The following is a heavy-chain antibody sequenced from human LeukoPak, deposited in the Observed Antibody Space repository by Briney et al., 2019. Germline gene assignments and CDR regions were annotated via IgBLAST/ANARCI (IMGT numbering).Heavy chain of an antibody. CDR3: ARQEYDFWSGFLLRSNWFDP. J-gene: IGHJ5*02. Sequence: GESLKISCKGSGYSFTSYWIGWVRQMPGKGLEWMGIIYPGDSDTRYSPSFQGQVTISADKSISTAYLQWSSLKASDTAMYYCARQEYDFWSGFLLRSNWFDPWGQGTLVTVSS. CDR1: GYSFTSYW. CDR2: IYPGDSDT. D-gene: IGHD3-3*01. V-gene: IGHV5-51*01.